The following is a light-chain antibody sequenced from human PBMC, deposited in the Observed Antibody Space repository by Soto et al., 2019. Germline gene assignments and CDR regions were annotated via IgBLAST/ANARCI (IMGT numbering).Light chain of an antibody. J-gene: IGKJ2*01. CDR1: QSITNW. CDR3: QQYNSYPVT. CDR2: KAS. V-gene: IGKV1-5*03. Sequence: DIQMTQSPSTLSASVGDRVTITCRASQSITNWLAWYQQKTGKAPKLLIYKASTLESGVPSRFSGSGSGTEFTLTIRSLQPDDFATYYCQQYNSYPVTFGQGTKLEIK.